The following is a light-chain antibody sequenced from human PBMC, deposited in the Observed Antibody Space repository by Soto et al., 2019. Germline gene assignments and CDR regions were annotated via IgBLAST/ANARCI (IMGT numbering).Light chain of an antibody. CDR1: HSVSSNY. CDR3: QQYGSAFPWT. Sequence: EIVLTQCPRTLSLSPEERATLSCRASHSVSSNYLACYQQKPGQPPRLLIYGASSRATGIPDRFSGSGSGTDFTLTISRLEPEDVAVYYCQQYGSAFPWTFGQGTTVDIK. CDR2: GAS. V-gene: IGKV3-20*01. J-gene: IGKJ1*01.